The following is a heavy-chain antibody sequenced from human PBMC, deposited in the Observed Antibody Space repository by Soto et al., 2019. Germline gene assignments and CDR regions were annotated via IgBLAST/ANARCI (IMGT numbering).Heavy chain of an antibody. Sequence: EVQLVESGGGLVEPGVSLRLSCATSGFSFSSSDMTWVRQAPGKGLEYVSSINYSGRYMFYAGSLRGRFTVSRDNAKNSLYLQMNSLRAEDTAVYYCARKSSSDSTGYDYFDYWGQGTLVTVSS. CDR3: ARKSSSDSTGYDYFDY. J-gene: IGHJ4*02. D-gene: IGHD3-22*01. CDR1: GFSFSSSD. V-gene: IGHV3-21*06. CDR2: INYSGRYM.